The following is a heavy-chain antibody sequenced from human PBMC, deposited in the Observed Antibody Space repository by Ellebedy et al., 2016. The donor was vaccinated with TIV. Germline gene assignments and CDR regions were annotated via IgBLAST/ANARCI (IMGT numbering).Heavy chain of an antibody. CDR3: ARNPNPEEYSSSSYYYYYMDV. Sequence: GGSLRLSXAASGFTLSSYWMHWVRQAPGKGLVWVSRINSDGSSTSYADSVKGRFTISRDNAKNTLYLQMNSLRAEDTAVYYCARNPNPEEYSSSSYYYYYMDVWGKGTTVTVSS. D-gene: IGHD6-6*01. V-gene: IGHV3-74*01. CDR2: INSDGSST. J-gene: IGHJ6*03. CDR1: GFTLSSYW.